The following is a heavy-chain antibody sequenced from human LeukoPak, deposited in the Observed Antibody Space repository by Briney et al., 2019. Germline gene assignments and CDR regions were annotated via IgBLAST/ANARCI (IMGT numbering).Heavy chain of an antibody. J-gene: IGHJ6*03. CDR3: ARDNRYYDILTGYYYYYYMDV. CDR1: GFTFSSYE. V-gene: IGHV3-48*03. D-gene: IGHD3-9*01. CDR2: ISSSGSTI. Sequence: GGSLRLSCVASGFTFSSYEMNWVRQAPGKGLEWVSYISSSGSTIYYADSVKGRFTISRDNAKNSLYLQMNSLRAEDTALYHCARDNRYYDILTGYYYYYYMDVWGKGTTVTISS.